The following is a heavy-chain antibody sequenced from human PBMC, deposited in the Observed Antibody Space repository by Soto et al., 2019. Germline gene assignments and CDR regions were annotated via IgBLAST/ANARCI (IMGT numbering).Heavy chain of an antibody. D-gene: IGHD4-17*01. J-gene: IGHJ4*02. V-gene: IGHV1-18*01. CDR2: TSAYNGNT. CDR1: GYTFTSYG. CDR3: AREDLFAVTTTGYDY. Sequence: QVQLMQSRAEVKKPGASVKVSCKASGYTFTSYGISWVRQAPGQGLEWMGWTSAYNGNTNYAQKLQGRVTMTTDTSTSTAYMELRSLRSDDTAVYYCAREDLFAVTTTGYDYWGQGTLVTVSS.